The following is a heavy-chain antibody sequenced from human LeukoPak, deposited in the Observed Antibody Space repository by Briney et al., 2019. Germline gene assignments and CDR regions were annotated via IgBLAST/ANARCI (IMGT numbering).Heavy chain of an antibody. D-gene: IGHD3-3*01. Sequence: ASVKVSCKASGYTFTSYGISWVRQAPGQGLEWMGWISAYNGNTNYAQKLQGRVTMTTDASTSTAYMELRSLRSDDTAVYYCARVVLRFLEWLPWGYFDYWGQGTLVTVSS. V-gene: IGHV1-18*01. CDR3: ARVVLRFLEWLPWGYFDY. CDR1: GYTFTSYG. J-gene: IGHJ4*02. CDR2: ISAYNGNT.